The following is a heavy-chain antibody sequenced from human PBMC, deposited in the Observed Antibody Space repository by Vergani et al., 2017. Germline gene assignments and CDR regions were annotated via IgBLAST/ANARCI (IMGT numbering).Heavy chain of an antibody. CDR1: GFTFNSYG. Sequence: QVQLVESGGGVVQPGGSLILSCAASGFTFNSYGMHWVRQAPGKGLEWLASIRSDESRRYYGDSMEGPFTISRDNSKNTLYLQMKSLRPEDTAVYYCAKEGGGYCSGGTCYPEYWGQGTLVIVSS. J-gene: IGHJ4*02. D-gene: IGHD2-15*01. V-gene: IGHV3-30*02. CDR3: AKEGGGYCSGGTCYPEY. CDR2: IRSDESRR.